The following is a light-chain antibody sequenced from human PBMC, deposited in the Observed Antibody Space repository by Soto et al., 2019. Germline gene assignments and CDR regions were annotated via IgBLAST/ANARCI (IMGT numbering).Light chain of an antibody. CDR2: GAS. V-gene: IGKV3-20*01. CDR1: QSVRNNY. CDR3: QHYGTSQGT. Sequence: EIVLTQSPGALSLSPGTRATLSCRASQSVRNNYLAWYQQKPGQAPRLLIYGASSRATGIPDRFSGSGSGTDFTLTISRLEPEDFAVYYCQHYGTSQGTFGRGTRLEIK. J-gene: IGKJ5*01.